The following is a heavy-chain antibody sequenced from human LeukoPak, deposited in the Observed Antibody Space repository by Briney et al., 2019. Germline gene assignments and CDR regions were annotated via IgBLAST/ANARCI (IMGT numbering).Heavy chain of an antibody. Sequence: GGSLRLSCAASGFTFSDYYMSWIRQAPGKGLEWVSYISSSGSTIYYADSVKGRFTISRDNAKNSLYLQMNSLRAEDTAVYYCARVAQPPYYYDSSGYKSNSKPIPSDYFDYWGQGTLVTVSS. CDR3: ARVAQPPYYYDSSGYKSNSKPIPSDYFDY. V-gene: IGHV3-11*04. CDR1: GFTFSDYY. D-gene: IGHD3-22*01. J-gene: IGHJ4*02. CDR2: ISSSGSTI.